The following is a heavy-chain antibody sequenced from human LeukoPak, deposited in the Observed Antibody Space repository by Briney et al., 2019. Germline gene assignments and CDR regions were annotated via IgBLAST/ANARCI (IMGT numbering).Heavy chain of an antibody. Sequence: GGSLRLSCAASGFTFSSYEMNWVRQAPGKGLEWVSYISSSGSTIYYADSVKGRFTISRDNAKNSLYLQMNSLRAEDTAVYYCARDLGSDYFDYWGQGTLVTVSS. CDR3: ARDLGSDYFDY. V-gene: IGHV3-48*03. D-gene: IGHD3-10*01. J-gene: IGHJ4*02. CDR2: ISSSGSTI. CDR1: GFTFSSYE.